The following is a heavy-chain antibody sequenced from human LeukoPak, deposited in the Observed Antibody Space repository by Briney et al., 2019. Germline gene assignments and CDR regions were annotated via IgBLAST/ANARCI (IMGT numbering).Heavy chain of an antibody. CDR2: IYYSGST. D-gene: IGHD3-10*01. V-gene: IGHV4-59*01. J-gene: IGHJ5*02. Sequence: SEILSLTCTVSGGSISSYYWSWIRQPPGKGLEWIGYIYYSGSTNYNPSLKSRVTISVDTSKNQFSLKLSSVTAADTAVYYCARDRRTYYGSGSYSQSSWFDPWGQGTLVTVSS. CDR1: GGSISSYY. CDR3: ARDRRTYYGSGSYSQSSWFDP.